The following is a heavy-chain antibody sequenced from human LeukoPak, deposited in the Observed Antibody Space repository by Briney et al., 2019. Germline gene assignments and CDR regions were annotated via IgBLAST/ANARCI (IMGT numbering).Heavy chain of an antibody. D-gene: IGHD5-12*01. CDR3: ASAPASGYDWGYYFDY. J-gene: IGHJ4*02. CDR2: IYYSGST. CDR1: GGSVSSGSYY. Sequence: SETLSLTCTVSGGSVSSGSYYWSWIRQPPGTGLEWIGYIYYSGSTNYNPSLKSRVTISVDTSKNHFSLKLSSVTAADTAVYYCASAPASGYDWGYYFDYWGQGTLVTVSS. V-gene: IGHV4-61*01.